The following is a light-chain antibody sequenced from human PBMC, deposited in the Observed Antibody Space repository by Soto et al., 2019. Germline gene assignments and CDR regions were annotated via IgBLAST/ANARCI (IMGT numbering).Light chain of an antibody. CDR2: RDD. CDR3: ATWXXXLXXXX. J-gene: IGLJ2*01. Sequence: QLVLTQPPSASGTPGQSVTVSCSGGSSNIGKNPVNWYQQLPGAAPKLLIYRDDQRPSGVPDRFSASKSDASASLAISGLXXXXXXDXFCATWXXXLXXXXFGXGT. CDR1: SSNIGKNP. V-gene: IGLV1-44*01.